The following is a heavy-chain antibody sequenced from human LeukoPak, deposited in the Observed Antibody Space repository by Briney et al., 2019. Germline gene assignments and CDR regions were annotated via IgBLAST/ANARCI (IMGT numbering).Heavy chain of an antibody. D-gene: IGHD3-10*01. CDR3: ARGRGPYGWFDP. CDR2: MSSDKSTT. J-gene: IGHJ5*02. Sequence: GGSLRLSCAASGFTLSSYWMHWARQTPGKGLVWVSRMSSDKSTTNYADSVRGRFTISRDNAKNALYLQMNNLRAEDTAIYFCARGRGPYGWFDPWGQGTLVTVSS. CDR1: GFTLSSYW. V-gene: IGHV3-74*01.